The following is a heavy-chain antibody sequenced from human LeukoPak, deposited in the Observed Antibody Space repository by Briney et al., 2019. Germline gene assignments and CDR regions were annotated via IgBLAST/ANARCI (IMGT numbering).Heavy chain of an antibody. D-gene: IGHD6-13*01. CDR3: AKDPSPYSSSWNHFDY. CDR2: ISGSGGST. Sequence: GGSLRLSCAASGFTFSSYAMSWVRQAPGKGLEWVSAISGSGGSTYYADSVKGRFTISRDNSKNTLYLQMNSLRAEDTAVHYCAKDPSPYSSSWNHFDYWGQGTLVTVSS. J-gene: IGHJ4*02. CDR1: GFTFSSYA. V-gene: IGHV3-23*01.